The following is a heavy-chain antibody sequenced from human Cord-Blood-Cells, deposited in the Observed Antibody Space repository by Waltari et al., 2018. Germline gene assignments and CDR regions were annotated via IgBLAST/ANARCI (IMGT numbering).Heavy chain of an antibody. CDR1: GFNFRSYG. Sequence: QVQLVESGGGVVQPGRSLRLSCAASGFNFRSYGMHWGRQAPGKGLEWVAVIWYDGSNKYYADSVKGRFTISEDNSKNTLYLQMNSLRAEDTAVYYCAREGYYDSSGYYYYYGMDVWDQGP. V-gene: IGHV3-33*01. CDR2: IWYDGSNK. J-gene: IGHJ6*02. CDR3: AREGYYDSSGYYYYYGMDV. D-gene: IGHD3-22*01.